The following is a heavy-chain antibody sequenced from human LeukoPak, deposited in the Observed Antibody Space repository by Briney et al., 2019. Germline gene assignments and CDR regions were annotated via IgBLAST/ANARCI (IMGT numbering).Heavy chain of an antibody. CDR3: AKGXCGEDDCYSYFYFYMDV. Sequence: GGSLRLSCAASGFTFSSYGMHWVRQAPGKGLEWVAFIRLDGSNKYYADSVKGRFTISRDNSKNTLFLQMNGLRAEDTAMYFCAKGXCGEDDCYSYFYFYMDVWGKGTTVTVSS. CDR2: IRLDGSNK. CDR1: GFTFSSYG. V-gene: IGHV3-30*02. D-gene: IGHD2-21*02. J-gene: IGHJ6*03.